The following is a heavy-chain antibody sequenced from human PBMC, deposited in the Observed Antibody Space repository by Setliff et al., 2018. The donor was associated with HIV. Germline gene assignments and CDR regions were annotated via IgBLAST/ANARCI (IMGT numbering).Heavy chain of an antibody. D-gene: IGHD1-26*01. V-gene: IGHV4-59*11. CDR2: ISYNEYT. Sequence: PSDTLSLTCPVSGDPINSHYWSWIRQPPGEGLEWIGHISYNEYTNYNPSLKSRVTISLDTSKKHFSLDLYSVTAADTAVYYCARDHNSGTLHAFDLWGQGTKVT. CDR3: ARDHNSGTLHAFDL. J-gene: IGHJ3*01. CDR1: GDPINSHY.